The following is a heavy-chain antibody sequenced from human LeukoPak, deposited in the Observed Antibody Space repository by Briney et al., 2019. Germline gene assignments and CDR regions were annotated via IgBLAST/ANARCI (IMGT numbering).Heavy chain of an antibody. CDR1: GFTFSSYE. J-gene: IGHJ4*02. Sequence: GGSLRLSCAASGFTFSSYEMNWVREAPGKGLEWVSYITSSGNTIYYADSVKGRFTISRDNAKNSLYLQMNSLRAEDTAVYYCARLTTMTTTGGPFDYWGQGTLVTVSS. D-gene: IGHD4-17*01. CDR3: ARLTTMTTTGGPFDY. V-gene: IGHV3-48*03. CDR2: ITSSGNTI.